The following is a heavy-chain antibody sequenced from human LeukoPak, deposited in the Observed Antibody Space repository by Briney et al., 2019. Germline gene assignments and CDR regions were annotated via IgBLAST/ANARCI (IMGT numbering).Heavy chain of an antibody. D-gene: IGHD5-18*01. J-gene: IGHJ4*02. CDR2: ISSSGSTI. V-gene: IGHV3-48*03. CDR1: GFTFRSYE. Sequence: GGSLRLSCAASGFTFRSYEINWVRQAPGKGLEWVAYISSSGSTIYYGDSVKGRFTISRDNARSSLYLQMNSLRGEDTAVYYCAREGNSYGYPFDYWGQGTLVTVSS. CDR3: AREGNSYGYPFDY.